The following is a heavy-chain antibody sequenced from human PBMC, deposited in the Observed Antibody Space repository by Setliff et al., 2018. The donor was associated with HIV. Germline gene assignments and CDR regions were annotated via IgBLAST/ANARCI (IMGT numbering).Heavy chain of an antibody. J-gene: IGHJ4*02. CDR1: GLTVSSNY. CDR3: ARAVEDIVVVPASYYFDY. Sequence: GGSLRLSCAASGLTVSSNYMSWVRQAPGKGLEWVSAIYGGDSTYYADSVKGRFTISRDNSKNTLYLQMNSLRAEDTAVYYCARAVEDIVVVPASYYFDYWGQGTLVTVS. CDR2: IYGGDST. V-gene: IGHV3-53*05. D-gene: IGHD2-2*01.